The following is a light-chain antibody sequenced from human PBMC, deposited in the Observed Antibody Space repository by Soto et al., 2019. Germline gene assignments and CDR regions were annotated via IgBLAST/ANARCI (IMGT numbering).Light chain of an antibody. CDR3: QSYAYTLTYV. V-gene: IGLV2-8*01. J-gene: IGLJ1*01. CDR1: KNDIGVYDF. Sequence: QSALTQPPSASGSPGQSVTISCTGTKNDIGVYDFVSWYQHHPGKAPRLIIYEVVQRPSGVPDRFSGSKSGNTASLTVSGLQAADDSDYFDQSYAYTLTYVFGSGTKATGL. CDR2: EVV.